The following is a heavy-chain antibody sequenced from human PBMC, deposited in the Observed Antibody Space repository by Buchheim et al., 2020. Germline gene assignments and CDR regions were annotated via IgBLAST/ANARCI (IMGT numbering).Heavy chain of an antibody. D-gene: IGHD3-10*01. V-gene: IGHV3-33*01. CDR1: GFSFSFSNYG. CDR3: ARGPFGSRSYYPIFDY. J-gene: IGHJ4*02. Sequence: QVQLVESGGGVVQPGRSLRLSCDASGFSFSFSNYGMHWVRQAPGKGLEWVAAIWFDGSDQYYADSVKGRFTISRDNSKNTLYLEVNSLRAEDTAMYYCARGPFGSRSYYPIFDYWGLGTL. CDR2: IWFDGSDQ.